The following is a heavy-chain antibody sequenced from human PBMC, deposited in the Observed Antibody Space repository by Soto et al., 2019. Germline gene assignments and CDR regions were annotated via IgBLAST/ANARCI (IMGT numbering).Heavy chain of an antibody. CDR1: GVTCISYA. V-gene: IGHV3-23*01. CDR2: ISGSGGST. D-gene: IGHD3-3*01. Sequence: GGSLRLSCAASGVTCISYAMSWVRQATGKGLEWVSAISGSGGSTYYADSVKGRFTISRDNSKNTLYLQMNSLRAEDTAVYYCAKDKYYDFWSGSMDYWGQGTLVTVSS. J-gene: IGHJ4*02. CDR3: AKDKYYDFWSGSMDY.